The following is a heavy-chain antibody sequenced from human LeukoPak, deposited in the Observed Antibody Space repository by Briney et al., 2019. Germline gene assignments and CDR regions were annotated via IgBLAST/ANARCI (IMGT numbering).Heavy chain of an antibody. CDR1: GGPISSYY. V-gene: IGHV4-59*12. CDR3: ARAHCSGGSCYSALGFGAFDI. CDR2: IYYSGST. D-gene: IGHD2-15*01. J-gene: IGHJ3*02. Sequence: SETLSLTCTVSGGPISSYYWSWIRQPPGKGLEWIGYIYYSGSTYYNPSLKSRVTISVDTSKNQFSLKLSSVTAADTAVYYCARAHCSGGSCYSALGFGAFDIWGQGTMVTVSS.